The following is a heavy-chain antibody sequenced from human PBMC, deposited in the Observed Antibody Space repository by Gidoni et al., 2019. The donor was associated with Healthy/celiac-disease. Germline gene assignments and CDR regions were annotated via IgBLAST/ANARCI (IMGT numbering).Heavy chain of an antibody. CDR3: ARHVVLPAALNWFDP. J-gene: IGHJ5*02. CDR2: ISAYNGNT. CDR1: GYTITRYG. V-gene: IGHV1-18*01. Sequence: QVQLVQSAAEVQKPGASVKVSCTASGYTITRYGISWVRPAPGQGLEWIGWISAYNGNTNYAHKLQGRVTMTTDTSTSTAYMELRSLRSDDTAVYYCARHVVLPAALNWFDPWGQGTLVTVSS. D-gene: IGHD2-2*01.